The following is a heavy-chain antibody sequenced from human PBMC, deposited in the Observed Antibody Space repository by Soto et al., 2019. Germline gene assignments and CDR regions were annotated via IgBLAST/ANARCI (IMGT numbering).Heavy chain of an antibody. V-gene: IGHV4-34*01. Sequence: SETLSLTCTVSGGSFSGYYWSWIRQPPGKGLEWIGEINHSGSTNYNPSLKSRVTISVDTSKNQFSLKLSSVTAADTAVYYCARGHTDIVVVPAPFYFDYWGQGTLVTVSS. D-gene: IGHD2-2*01. CDR1: GGSFSGYY. CDR2: INHSGST. J-gene: IGHJ4*02. CDR3: ARGHTDIVVVPAPFYFDY.